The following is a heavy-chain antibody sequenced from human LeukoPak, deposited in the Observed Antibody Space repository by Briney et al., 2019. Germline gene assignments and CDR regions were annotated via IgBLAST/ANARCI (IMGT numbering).Heavy chain of an antibody. Sequence: ASVKVSCKASGGTFSSYAISWVRQAPGQGLEWMGGIIPIFGTANYAQEFQGRVTITTDESTSTAYMELSSLRSEDTAVYCCARGDIVVVPAAIFYMDVWGKGTTVTVSS. V-gene: IGHV1-69*05. J-gene: IGHJ6*03. CDR3: ARGDIVVVPAAIFYMDV. D-gene: IGHD2-2*01. CDR2: IIPIFGTA. CDR1: GGTFSSYA.